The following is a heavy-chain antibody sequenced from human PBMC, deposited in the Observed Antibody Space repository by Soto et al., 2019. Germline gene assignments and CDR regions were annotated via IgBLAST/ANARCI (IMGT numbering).Heavy chain of an antibody. V-gene: IGHV5-51*01. Sequence: PGESLKISCQCSGYKFTNYRIAWVRQKPGKGMDWMGMINPGDSDTRYSPSFQGQVTISADKSISTANLQWSSLKASDSAMYYCARIGGGYIGTTFYYYGMDVWGQGTTVTV. D-gene: IGHD1-26*01. CDR1: GYKFTNYR. CDR3: ARIGGGYIGTTFYYYGMDV. J-gene: IGHJ6*02. CDR2: INPGDSDT.